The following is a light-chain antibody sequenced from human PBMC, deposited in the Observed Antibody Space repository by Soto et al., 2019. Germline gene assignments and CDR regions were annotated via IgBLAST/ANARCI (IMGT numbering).Light chain of an antibody. CDR3: QQYESYSPWT. CDR2: DAS. V-gene: IGKV1-5*01. J-gene: IGKJ1*01. CDR1: QSISSW. Sequence: MIPTPYTLSASVGDRATMTCRASQSISSWLAWYQQKPGKAPKRLIYDASTLQSGVPSRYSGSGAWTEFTPTISNLQPDDFATYYCQQYESYSPWTFGQGTKVDIK.